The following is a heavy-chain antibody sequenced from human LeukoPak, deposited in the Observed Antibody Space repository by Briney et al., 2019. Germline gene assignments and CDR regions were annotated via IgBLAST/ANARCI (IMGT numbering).Heavy chain of an antibody. Sequence: GGSLRLSCAASGFTFSSYAMSWVRQAPGKGLEWVSGISGSGGSTYYADSVKGRFTISRDNSKNTLYLQMNSLRAEDTAVYYCAKDRGYYDSSGHTWGQGTLVTVSS. CDR1: GFTFSSYA. D-gene: IGHD3-22*01. CDR2: ISGSGGST. J-gene: IGHJ4*02. CDR3: AKDRGYYDSSGHT. V-gene: IGHV3-23*01.